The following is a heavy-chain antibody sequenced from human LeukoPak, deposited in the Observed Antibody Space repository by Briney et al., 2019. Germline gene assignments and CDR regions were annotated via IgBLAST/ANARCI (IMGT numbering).Heavy chain of an antibody. Sequence: GGSLRLSCAASGFTFSSYSMNWVRQAPGKGLEWVSAISGSGGSTYYADSVKGRFTISRDNSKNTLYLQMNSLRAEDTAVYYCAKVSHYYDSSGYPDHWGQGTLVTVSS. D-gene: IGHD3-22*01. CDR3: AKVSHYYDSSGYPDH. CDR1: GFTFSSYS. CDR2: ISGSGGST. J-gene: IGHJ4*02. V-gene: IGHV3-23*01.